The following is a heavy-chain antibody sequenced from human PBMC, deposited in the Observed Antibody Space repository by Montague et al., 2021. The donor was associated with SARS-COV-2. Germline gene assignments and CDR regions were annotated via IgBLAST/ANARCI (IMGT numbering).Heavy chain of an antibody. J-gene: IGHJ3*02. CDR2: IYWDDDK. CDR3: AHRKPTYYDILTGYYNAFDI. Sequence: PALVKPTQTLTLTCTFSGFSLSTSGVGVGWIRQPPGKALEWLALIYWDDDKRYSPSLKSRLTITKDTSKNQVVLTMTNMDPVDTATYYCAHRKPTYYDILTGYYNAFDIWGQGTTVTVSS. D-gene: IGHD3-9*01. CDR1: GFSLSTSGVG. V-gene: IGHV2-5*02.